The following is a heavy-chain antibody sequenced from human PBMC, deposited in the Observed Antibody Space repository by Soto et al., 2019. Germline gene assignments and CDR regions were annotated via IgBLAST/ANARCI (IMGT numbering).Heavy chain of an antibody. V-gene: IGHV1-69*01. CDR3: ARDRIYDSQSKEFDP. CDR1: GGTFSSYA. Sequence: QVQLVQSGAEVKKPGSSVKVSCKASGGTFSSYAISWVRQAPGQGLEWMGGIIPICGTANYAQKFQGRVTITADESTSTAYMELSSLSSEDTAVYYCARDRIYDSQSKEFDPWGQGTLVTVSS. D-gene: IGHD3-22*01. J-gene: IGHJ5*02. CDR2: IIPICGTA.